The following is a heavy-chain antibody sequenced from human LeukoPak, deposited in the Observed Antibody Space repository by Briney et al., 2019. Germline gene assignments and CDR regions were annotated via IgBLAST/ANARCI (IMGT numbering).Heavy chain of an antibody. D-gene: IGHD3-9*01. CDR3: ARDRYFDWRGSFDP. V-gene: IGHV1-69*13. J-gene: IGHJ5*02. Sequence: ASVKVSCKASGGTFSSYAISWVRQAPGQGLEWMGGIIPIFGTANYAQKFQGRVTITADESTSTAYMELSSLRSEDTAVYYCARDRYFDWRGSFDPWGQGTLVTVSS. CDR1: GGTFSSYA. CDR2: IIPIFGTA.